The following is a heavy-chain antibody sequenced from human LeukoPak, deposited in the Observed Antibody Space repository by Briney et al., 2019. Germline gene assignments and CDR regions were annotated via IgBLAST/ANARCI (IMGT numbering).Heavy chain of an antibody. CDR3: ASRATTVTLLGMDV. V-gene: IGHV3-23*01. Sequence: HPGGSLRLSCAASGFTFSSYAMSWVRQAPGKGLEWVSAISGSGGSTYYADSVKGRFTISRDNSKNTLYLQMNSLRAGDTAVYYCASRATTVTLLGMDVWGQGTTVTVSS. CDR1: GFTFSSYA. J-gene: IGHJ6*02. D-gene: IGHD4-17*01. CDR2: ISGSGGST.